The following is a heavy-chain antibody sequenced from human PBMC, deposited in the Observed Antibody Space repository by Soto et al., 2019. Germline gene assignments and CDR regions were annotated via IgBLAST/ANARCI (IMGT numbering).Heavy chain of an antibody. V-gene: IGHV4-31*03. CDR1: GGSISSGGYY. D-gene: IGHD3-3*01. CDR3: ARSPKQITIFGVVRTYSAYYYMDV. CDR2: IYYSGST. Sequence: SETLSLTCTVSGGSISSGGYYWSWIRQHPGKGLEWIGYIYYSGSTYYNPSLKSRVTISVDTSKNQFSLKLSSVTAADTAVYYCARSPKQITIFGVVRTYSAYYYMDVWGKGTTVTVSS. J-gene: IGHJ6*03.